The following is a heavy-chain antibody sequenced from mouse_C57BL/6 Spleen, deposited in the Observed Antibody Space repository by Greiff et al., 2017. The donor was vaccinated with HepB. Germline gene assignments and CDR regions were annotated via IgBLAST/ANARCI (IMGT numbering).Heavy chain of an antibody. Sequence: VQRVESGPELVKPGASVKISCKASGYAFSSSWMNWVKQRPGKGLEWIGRIYPGDGDTNYNGKFKGKATLTADKSSSTAYMQLSSLTSEDSAVYFCARSGIYYYGSSYEEDYWGQGTTLTVSS. CDR3: ARSGIYYYGSSYEEDY. J-gene: IGHJ2*01. CDR2: IYPGDGDT. D-gene: IGHD1-1*01. V-gene: IGHV1-82*01. CDR1: GYAFSSSW.